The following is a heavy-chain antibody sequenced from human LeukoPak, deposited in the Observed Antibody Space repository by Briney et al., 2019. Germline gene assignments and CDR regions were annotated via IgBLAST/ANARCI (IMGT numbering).Heavy chain of an antibody. V-gene: IGHV3-23*01. CDR2: ISGTGGRT. D-gene: IGHD3-22*01. Sequence: GGSLRLSCAASGSTFSSYAMSWVRQAPGKGLEWVSAISGTGGRTYYADSVKGRFTISRDNSKNTLYLQMNSLRAEDTAVYYCARDPPRLSDYYDSSGSDDYWGQGTLVTVSS. J-gene: IGHJ4*02. CDR1: GSTFSSYA. CDR3: ARDPPRLSDYYDSSGSDDY.